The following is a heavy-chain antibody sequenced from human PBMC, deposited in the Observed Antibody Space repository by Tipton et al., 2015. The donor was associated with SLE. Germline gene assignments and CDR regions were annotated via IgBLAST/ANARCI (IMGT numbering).Heavy chain of an antibody. CDR3: ARVAPTEVFDY. CDR2: IYYSGST. D-gene: IGHD1-1*01. CDR1: GGSISSSSYY. V-gene: IGHV4-39*07. Sequence: TLSLTCTVSGGSISSSSYYWGWIRQPPGKGLEWIGSIYYSGSTYYNPSLRRRVTISVDMSKNQVSLKLSSVTAADTAVYYCARVAPTEVFDYWGQGTLVTVSS. J-gene: IGHJ4*02.